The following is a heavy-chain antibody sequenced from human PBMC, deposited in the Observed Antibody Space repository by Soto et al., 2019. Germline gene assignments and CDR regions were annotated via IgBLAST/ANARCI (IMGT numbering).Heavy chain of an antibody. D-gene: IGHD3-22*01. V-gene: IGHV1-69*13. J-gene: IGHJ3*02. Sequence: GPSVKVSCKASGGTFSSYAISWVRQAPGQGLEWMGGIIPIFGTANYAQKFQGRVTITADESTSTAYMELSSLRSEDTAVYYCALGDYYDSSGYGAFDIWGQGTMVTVSS. CDR2: IIPIFGTA. CDR3: ALGDYYDSSGYGAFDI. CDR1: GGTFSSYA.